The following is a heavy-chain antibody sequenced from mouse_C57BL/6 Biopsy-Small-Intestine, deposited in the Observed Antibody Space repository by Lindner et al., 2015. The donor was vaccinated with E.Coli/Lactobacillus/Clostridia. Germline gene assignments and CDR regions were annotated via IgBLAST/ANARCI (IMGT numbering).Heavy chain of an antibody. CDR1: GFTFSSYA. D-gene: IGHD1-1*01. Sequence: VQLQESGGGLVKPGGSLELSCAASGFTFSSYAMSWVRQTPEKRLEWVATISDGGSYTYYPDNVKGRFTISRDNAKNNLYLQMSHLKSEDTAMYYCARDYYGSRYYFDYWGQGTTLTVSS. CDR3: ARDYYGSRYYFDY. CDR2: ISDGGSYT. V-gene: IGHV5-4*01. J-gene: IGHJ2*01.